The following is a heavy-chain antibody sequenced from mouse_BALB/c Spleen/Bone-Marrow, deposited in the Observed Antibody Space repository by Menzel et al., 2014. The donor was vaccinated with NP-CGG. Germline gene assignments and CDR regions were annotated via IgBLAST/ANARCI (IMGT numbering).Heavy chain of an antibody. V-gene: IGHV1-69*02. D-gene: IGHD2-4*01. J-gene: IGHJ1*01. CDR3: ARSRGYYDYWYFDV. CDR1: GYTFTSYW. CDR2: IDPSDSYT. Sequence: QVQLQQSGAELVKPGASVKPSCKASGYTFTSYWMHWVKQRPGQGLEWIGEIDPSDSYTNYNQKFKGKATLTVDKSSSTAYMQLSSLTSEDSAVYYCARSRGYYDYWYFDVWGAGTTVTVSS.